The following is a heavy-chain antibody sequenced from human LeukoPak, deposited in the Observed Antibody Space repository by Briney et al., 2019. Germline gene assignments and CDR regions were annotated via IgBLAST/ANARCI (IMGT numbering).Heavy chain of an antibody. CDR1: GYTFTSYA. J-gene: IGHJ4*02. D-gene: IGHD4-11*01. CDR3: ARHWAPRCYSNYDDSACLGRPFDY. Sequence: GASVKVSCKASGYTFTSYAMNWVRQAPGQGLEWMGWINTNTGNPTYAQGFTGRFVFSLDTSVSTAYLQISSLKAEDTAVYYCARHWAPRCYSNYDDSACLGRPFDYWGQGTLVTVSS. CDR2: INTNTGNP. V-gene: IGHV7-4-1*02.